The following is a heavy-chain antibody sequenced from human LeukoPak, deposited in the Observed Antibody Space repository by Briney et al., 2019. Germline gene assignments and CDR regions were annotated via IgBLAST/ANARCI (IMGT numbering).Heavy chain of an antibody. J-gene: IGHJ5*02. V-gene: IGHV1-46*01. Sequence: GASVKVSCKASGYTFTSYYIHWVRQAPGQGPEWMGIINPSGGSTNYAQKFQDRVAMTRDTSTSTVYMELSSLRSEDTAVYYCARLGITMVRGVITDRRFDPWGQGTLVTVSS. CDR1: GYTFTSYY. CDR2: INPSGGST. CDR3: ARLGITMVRGVITDRRFDP. D-gene: IGHD3-10*01.